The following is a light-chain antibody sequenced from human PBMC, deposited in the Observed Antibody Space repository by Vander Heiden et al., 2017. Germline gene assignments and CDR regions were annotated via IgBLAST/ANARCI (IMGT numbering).Light chain of an antibody. CDR2: KDS. J-gene: IGLJ3*02. CDR3: QSADSSGTYWV. V-gene: IGLV3-25*03. CDR1: ALPKQY. Sequence: SYELTQPPSVSVAAGQTARITCSGDALPKQYAYWYQQKPGQAPVLVIYKDSERPSGIPERFSGSSSGTTVTLTISGVQAEDEADYYCQSADSSGTYWVFGGGTKLTVL.